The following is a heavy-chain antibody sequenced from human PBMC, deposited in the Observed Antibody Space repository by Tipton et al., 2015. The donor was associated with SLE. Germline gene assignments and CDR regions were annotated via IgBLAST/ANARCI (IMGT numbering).Heavy chain of an antibody. Sequence: TLSLTCAVYGGSFSGYYWGWFRQPPGKGLEWIGSIYYSGSTYYNPSLKSRVTISVDTSKNQFSLKLSSVTAADTAVYYCARESGSYQDAFDIWGQGTMV. CDR3: ARESGSYQDAFDI. D-gene: IGHD1-26*01. CDR1: GGSFSGYY. V-gene: IGHV4-34*01. CDR2: IYYSGST. J-gene: IGHJ3*02.